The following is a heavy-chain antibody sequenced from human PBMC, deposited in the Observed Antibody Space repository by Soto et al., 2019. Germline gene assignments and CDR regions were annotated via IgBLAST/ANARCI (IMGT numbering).Heavy chain of an antibody. Sequence: QVQLQQWGAGLLKPSETLSLTCAVYGGSFSGYYWSWIRQPPGKGLEWIGEINHSGSTNYNPSLKRRVTISVDTSTNQVSLKLSSVTAADTAVYYCAREYGDYGVIDYWGQGTLVTVSS. D-gene: IGHD4-17*01. V-gene: IGHV4-34*01. CDR2: INHSGST. J-gene: IGHJ4*02. CDR3: AREYGDYGVIDY. CDR1: GGSFSGYY.